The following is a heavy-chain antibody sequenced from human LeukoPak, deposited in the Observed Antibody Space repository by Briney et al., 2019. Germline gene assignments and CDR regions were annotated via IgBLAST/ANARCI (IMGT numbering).Heavy chain of an antibody. Sequence: GGSLRLSCAASGFTFSSYGMHWVRQAPGKGLEWVAVISYDGSNKYYADSVKGRFTISRDNSKNTPYLQMNSLRAEDTAVYYCAGYCSSTSCYRGRYYFDYWGQGTLVTVSS. CDR3: AGYCSSTSCYRGRYYFDY. CDR1: GFTFSSYG. CDR2: ISYDGSNK. D-gene: IGHD2-2*01. J-gene: IGHJ4*02. V-gene: IGHV3-30*03.